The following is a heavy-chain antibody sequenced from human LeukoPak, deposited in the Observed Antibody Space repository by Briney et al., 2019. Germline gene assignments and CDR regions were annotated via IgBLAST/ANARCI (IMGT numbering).Heavy chain of an antibody. CDR1: GGSISSYY. CDR3: ARMTTVTGLDY. D-gene: IGHD4-17*01. CDR2: IYYSGST. V-gene: IGHV4-59*08. Sequence: SETLSLTCTVSGGSISSYYWSWIRQPPGKGLEWIGYIYYSGSTNYNPSLKGRVTISVDTSKNQFSLKLSSVTAADTAVYYCARMTTVTGLDYWGQGTLVTVSS. J-gene: IGHJ4*02.